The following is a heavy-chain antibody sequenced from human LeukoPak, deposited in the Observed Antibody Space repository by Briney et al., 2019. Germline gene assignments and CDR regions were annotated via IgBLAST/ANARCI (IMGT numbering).Heavy chain of an antibody. CDR1: GXTFSSYA. CDR2: ISSNGGST. Sequence: GGSLRLSCSASGXTFSSYAMHWVRQAPGKGLEYVSAISSNGGSTYYADSVKGRFTISRDNSKNTLYLQMSSLRAEDTAVYYCVKDFGDCSGGSCYRFFDYWGQGTLVTVSS. D-gene: IGHD2-15*01. J-gene: IGHJ4*02. V-gene: IGHV3-64D*09. CDR3: VKDFGDCSGGSCYRFFDY.